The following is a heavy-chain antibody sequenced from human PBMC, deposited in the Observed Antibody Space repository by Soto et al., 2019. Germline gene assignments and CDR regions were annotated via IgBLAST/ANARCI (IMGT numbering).Heavy chain of an antibody. CDR1: GFTFSIYW. J-gene: IGHJ4*02. Sequence: EMQLVDSGGGLVHPGDSLRLSCAASGFTFSIYWMAWVRQAPGKGLEWVANIKEDGSEYTYADSVRGRFTISRDNATNSLYLQMHSLRVEDTDVYYCARGTHYYASWGQGTLVTVSS. CDR2: IKEDGSEY. CDR3: ARGTHYYAS. V-gene: IGHV3-7*04. D-gene: IGHD3-10*01.